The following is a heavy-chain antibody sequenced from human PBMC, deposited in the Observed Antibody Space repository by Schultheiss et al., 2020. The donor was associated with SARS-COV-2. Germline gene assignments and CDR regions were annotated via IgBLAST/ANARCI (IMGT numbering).Heavy chain of an antibody. CDR3: ASGGRYDFWSGYYST. J-gene: IGHJ5*02. Sequence: SETLSLTCTVSGGSISSYYWSWIRQPAGKGLEWIGRIYTSGSTNYNPSLKSRVTMSVDTSKNQFSLKLSSVTAADTAVYYCASGGRYDFWSGYYSTWGQGTLVTVSS. CDR2: IYTSGST. CDR1: GGSISSYY. D-gene: IGHD3-3*01. V-gene: IGHV4-4*07.